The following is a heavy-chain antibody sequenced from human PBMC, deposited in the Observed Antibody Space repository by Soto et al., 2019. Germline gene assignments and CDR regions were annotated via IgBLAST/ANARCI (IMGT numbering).Heavy chain of an antibody. CDR2: ISIRGGDE. Sequence: QVQLVESGGGVVQPGTSLRLSCGASGFTFISYAMHWARQAPGKGLEWVTVISIRGGDEYYAESVRGRFTISRDDSKNTLYLQMDSLRVEDTAVYYCARGTIVARQHLDYWGQGTLVTVSS. D-gene: IGHD6-6*01. J-gene: IGHJ4*02. CDR1: GFTFISYA. V-gene: IGHV3-30*03. CDR3: ARGTIVARQHLDY.